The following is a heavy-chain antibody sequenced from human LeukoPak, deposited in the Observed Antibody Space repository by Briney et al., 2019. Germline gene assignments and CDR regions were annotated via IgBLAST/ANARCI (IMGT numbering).Heavy chain of an antibody. J-gene: IGHJ4*02. V-gene: IGHV3-21*01. D-gene: IGHD1-1*01. CDR3: ATSPGELEFDY. Sequence: PGGSLRLSCAASGFTVSSNYMNWVRQAPGKGLEWVSSITSSSRYIYYADSVKGRFTISRDNTKNSLYLQMNNLRAEDTAIYYCATSPGELEFDYWGQGTLVTVSS. CDR1: GFTVSSNY. CDR2: ITSSSRYI.